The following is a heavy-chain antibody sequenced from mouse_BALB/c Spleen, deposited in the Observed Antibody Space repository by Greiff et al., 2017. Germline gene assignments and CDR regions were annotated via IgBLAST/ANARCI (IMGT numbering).Heavy chain of an antibody. D-gene: IGHD1-1*01. Sequence: EVKLVESGGDLVKPGGSLKLSCAASGFTFSSYGMSWVRQTPDKRLEWVATISSGGSYTYYPDSVKGRFTISRDNAKNTLYLQMSSLKSEDTAMYYCASLITTVPSYYFDYWGKGTTLTVSS. CDR2: ISSGGSYT. CDR1: GFTFSSYG. J-gene: IGHJ2*01. V-gene: IGHV5-6*01. CDR3: ASLITTVPSYYFDY.